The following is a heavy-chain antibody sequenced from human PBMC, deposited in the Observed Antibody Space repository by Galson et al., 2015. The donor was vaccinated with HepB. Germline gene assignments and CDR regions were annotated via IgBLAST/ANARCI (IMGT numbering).Heavy chain of an antibody. D-gene: IGHD2-21*01. CDR2: IRSKAYGGTT. CDR3: EGSPSGFANDYFDY. J-gene: IGHJ4*02. CDR1: GFTFGDYA. V-gene: IGHV3-49*03. Sequence: SLRLSCAASGFTFGDYAMSWFRQAPGKGLEWVGFIRSKAYGGTTEYAASVKGRFTISRDDSKSIAYLQMNSLKTEDTAVYYCEGSPSGFANDYFDYWGQGTLVTVSS.